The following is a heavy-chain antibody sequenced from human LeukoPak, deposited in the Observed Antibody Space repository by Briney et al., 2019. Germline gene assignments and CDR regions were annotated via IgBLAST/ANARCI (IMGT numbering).Heavy chain of an antibody. J-gene: IGHJ3*02. V-gene: IGHV3-30*04. CDR1: GFTFSSYA. CDR2: ISYDGSNK. D-gene: IGHD3-22*01. Sequence: GGSLRLSCAASGFTFSSYAMHWVRQAPGKGLEWVAVISYDGSNKYYAESVKGRFTISRDNSKNTLYLRMNSLIAEDTAVYYCARDLVDYDSSGPDAFDSWGQGTMVTVSS. CDR3: ARDLVDYDSSGPDAFDS.